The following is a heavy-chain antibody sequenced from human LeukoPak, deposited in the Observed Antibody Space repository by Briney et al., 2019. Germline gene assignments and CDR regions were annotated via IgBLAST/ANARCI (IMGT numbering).Heavy chain of an antibody. J-gene: IGHJ4*02. Sequence: HPGGSLRLSCAASGLTFSTYSMNWVRQAPGKGLEWVSYISSSSSTIYYADSVKGRFTISRDNAKNSLHPQMNTLRDEDTAVYYCAREYGSSSGKALDYWGQGTLVTVSS. CDR2: ISSSSSTI. D-gene: IGHD6-6*01. CDR1: GLTFSTYS. CDR3: AREYGSSSGKALDY. V-gene: IGHV3-48*02.